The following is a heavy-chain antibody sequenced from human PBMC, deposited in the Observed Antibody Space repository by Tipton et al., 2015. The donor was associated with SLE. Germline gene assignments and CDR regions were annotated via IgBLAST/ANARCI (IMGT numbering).Heavy chain of an antibody. CDR1: GFTVTTTF. CDR2: LYYGDKT. J-gene: IGHJ4*02. D-gene: IGHD5-24*01. CDR3: ARDQGNDYNYGMLY. V-gene: IGHV3-53*01. Sequence: QLVQSGGGLIQPGGSLRLSCAASGFTVTTTFISWVRQAPGKGLEWVSVLYYGDKTYYPDSVKGRFTISRDISRNTLYLQMNSLRVEDTAVYYCARDQGNDYNYGMLYWGQGTLVTVSS.